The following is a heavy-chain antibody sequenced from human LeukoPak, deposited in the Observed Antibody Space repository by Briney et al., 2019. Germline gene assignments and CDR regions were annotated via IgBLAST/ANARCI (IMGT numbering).Heavy chain of an antibody. J-gene: IGHJ4*02. CDR2: IWYDGSNK. CDR3: ARDYYYDSSGSKSLGY. D-gene: IGHD3-22*01. Sequence: GRSLRLPCAASGFTFSSYGMHWVRQAPGKGLEWVAVIWYDGSNKYYADSVKGRFTISRDNSKNTLYLQMNSLRAEDTAVYYCARDYYYDSSGSKSLGYWGQGTLVTVSS. V-gene: IGHV3-33*01. CDR1: GFTFSSYG.